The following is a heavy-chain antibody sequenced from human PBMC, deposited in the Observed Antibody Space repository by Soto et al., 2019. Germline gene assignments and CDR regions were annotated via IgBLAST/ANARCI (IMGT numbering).Heavy chain of an antibody. D-gene: IGHD2-15*01. V-gene: IGHV1-18*01. J-gene: IGHJ4*02. CDR1: GYTFTSYG. CDR3: ARSDCSGGSCYSYYFDY. CDR2: ISAYNGNT. Sequence: QVQLVESGAEVKKPGASVKVSCKASGYTFTSYGISWVRQAPGQGLEWMGWISAYNGNTNYAQKLQGRVTMTTDTSTSTAYMELRSLSSDDTAVYYCARSDCSGGSCYSYYFDYWGQGTLVTVSS.